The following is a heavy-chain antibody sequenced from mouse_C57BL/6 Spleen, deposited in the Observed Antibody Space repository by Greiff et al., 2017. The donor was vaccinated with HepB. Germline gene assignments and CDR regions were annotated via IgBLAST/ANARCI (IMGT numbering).Heavy chain of an antibody. CDR1: GYTFTSYW. J-gene: IGHJ1*03. Sequence: QVQLQQPGTELVKPGASVKLSCKASGYTFTSYWMHWVKQRPGQGLEWIGNINPSNGGTNYNEKFKSKATLTVDKSSSTAYMQLSSLTSEDSAVYYWARGHYGYDRWYFDVWGTGTTVTVSS. D-gene: IGHD2-2*01. V-gene: IGHV1-53*01. CDR3: ARGHYGYDRWYFDV. CDR2: INPSNGGT.